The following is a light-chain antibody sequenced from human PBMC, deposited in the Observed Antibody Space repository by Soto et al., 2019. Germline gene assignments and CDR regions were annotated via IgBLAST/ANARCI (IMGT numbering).Light chain of an antibody. CDR2: GND. V-gene: IGLV1-40*01. J-gene: IGLJ1*01. CDR3: QSYDSSLSGYV. Sequence: QAVVTQPPSVSGAPGQRVTIPCTGSSSNIGAGYDVHWYQQVPGTAPKLLLYGNDNRPSGVPDRFSGSKSGTSASLAITGLQAEDEADYYCQSYDSSLSGYVFGPGTKLTV. CDR1: SSNIGAGYD.